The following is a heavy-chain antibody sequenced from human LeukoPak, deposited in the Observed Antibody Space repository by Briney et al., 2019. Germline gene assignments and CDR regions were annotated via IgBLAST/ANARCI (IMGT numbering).Heavy chain of an antibody. CDR1: GFTFGGYA. D-gene: IGHD2-8*01. J-gene: IGHJ6*03. CDR2: IRSKHYGGAI. CDR3: ARDQLGGDTHGHSYSYMAA. V-gene: IGHV3-49*03. Sequence: PGGSLRLSCTASGFTFGGYAMSWFRQAPGKGLEWVGFIRSKHYGGAIEYAASVRGRFTISRDDSKSIAYLQMNSLKTEDTAVYSCARDQLGGDTHGHSYSYMAAWGKGTTVTASS.